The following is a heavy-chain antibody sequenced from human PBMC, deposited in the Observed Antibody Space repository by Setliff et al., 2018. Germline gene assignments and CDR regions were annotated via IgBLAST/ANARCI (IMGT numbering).Heavy chain of an antibody. Sequence: ASVKVSCKASGYTFTSYGISWVRRAPGQGLEWMGWISAYNGNTNYAQKLQGRVTMTTDTSMSTAYMELRSLRSDDTAVYYCARWYSSSWHLGNDYWGQGTLVTVSS. CDR3: ARWYSSSWHLGNDY. V-gene: IGHV1-18*01. D-gene: IGHD6-13*01. J-gene: IGHJ4*02. CDR1: GYTFTSYG. CDR2: ISAYNGNT.